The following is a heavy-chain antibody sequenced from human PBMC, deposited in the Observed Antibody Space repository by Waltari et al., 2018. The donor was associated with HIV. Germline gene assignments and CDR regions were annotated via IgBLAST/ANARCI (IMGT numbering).Heavy chain of an antibody. CDR1: GFSVPNYW. CDR3: SRDTFGEYDF. D-gene: IGHD3-3*01. Sequence: EVQLVQSGGGLIKPGGYLRLSCAASGFSVPNYWMHWVRQSPGKGLVWVSRINIDGRTIDYADSVKGRFTISRDSAKNTLSLQMNSLREEDTAVYYCSRDTFGEYDFWGQGALVTVSS. CDR2: INIDGRTI. J-gene: IGHJ4*02. V-gene: IGHV3-74*01.